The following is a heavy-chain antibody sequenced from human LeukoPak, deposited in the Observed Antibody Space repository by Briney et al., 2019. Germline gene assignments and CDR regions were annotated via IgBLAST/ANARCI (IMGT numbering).Heavy chain of an antibody. CDR3: ARVVDTAMVTSYYYMDV. J-gene: IGHJ6*03. CDR1: GFTFSSYS. V-gene: IGHV3-21*01. CDR2: ISSSSSYI. D-gene: IGHD5-18*01. Sequence: PGGSLRLSCAASGFTFSSYSMNWVRQAPGKGLEWVSSISSSSSYIYYADSVKGRFTISRDNAKNSLYLQMNSLRAEDTAVYYCARVVDTAMVTSYYYMDVWGKGTTVTVSS.